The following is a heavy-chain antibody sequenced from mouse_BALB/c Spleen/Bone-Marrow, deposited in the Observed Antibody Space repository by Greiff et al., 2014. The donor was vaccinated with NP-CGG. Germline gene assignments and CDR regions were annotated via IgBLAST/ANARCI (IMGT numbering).Heavy chain of an antibody. D-gene: IGHD2-2*01. Sequence: ESGPDLVKPSQSLSLTCTVTGYSITSGYSWHWIRQFPGNKLEWMGYIHYSGSTNYNPSPKSRISITRDTSKNQFFLQLNSVTTEDTATYYCAGYDNYAMDCWGQGTSVTVSS. J-gene: IGHJ4*01. CDR2: IHYSGST. V-gene: IGHV3-1*02. CDR1: GYSITSGYS. CDR3: AGYDNYAMDC.